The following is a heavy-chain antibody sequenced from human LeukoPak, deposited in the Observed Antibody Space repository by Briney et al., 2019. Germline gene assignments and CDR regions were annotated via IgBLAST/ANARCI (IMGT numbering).Heavy chain of an antibody. D-gene: IGHD3-22*01. CDR2: INPSGGST. V-gene: IGHV1-46*01. J-gene: IGHJ3*02. CDR1: GYTFTSYY. CDR3: ARDLYDSSGYYYGNDAFDI. Sequence: ASVKVSCKASGYTFTSYYMHWVRQAPGQGLEWMGIINPSGGSTSYAQKFQGRVTMTRDMSTSTVYMELSSLRSDDTAVYYCARDLYDSSGYYYGNDAFDIWGQGTMVTVSS.